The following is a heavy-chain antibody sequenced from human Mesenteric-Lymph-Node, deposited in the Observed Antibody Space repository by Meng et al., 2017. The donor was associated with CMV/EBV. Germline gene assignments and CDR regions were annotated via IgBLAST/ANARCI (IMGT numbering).Heavy chain of an antibody. D-gene: IGHD2-15*01. CDR1: GFTFSSHE. J-gene: IGHJ3*02. CDR2: ISSRDNTR. V-gene: IGHV3-48*03. CDR3: ARGGYCSATTCYYLNAFDI. Sequence: GESLKISCAASGFTFSSHEMNWVRQAPGKGLEWVSYISSRDNTRYYADSVKGRFTISRDNAKNSLYLLMNSLRGDDTAIYCCARGGYCSATTCYYLNAFDIWGQGTMVTVSS.